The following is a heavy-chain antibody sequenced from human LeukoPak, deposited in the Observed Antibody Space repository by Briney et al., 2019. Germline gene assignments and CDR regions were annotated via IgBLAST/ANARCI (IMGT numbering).Heavy chain of an antibody. CDR2: IYYSGST. Sequence: SETLSLTCTVSGGSISSGGYYWSWIRQHPGKGLEWIGYIYYSGSTYYNPSLKSRVTISVDTSKNQFSLKLSSVTAADMAVYYCARESSGWTKAFDYWGQGTLVTVSS. V-gene: IGHV4-31*03. CDR3: ARESSGWTKAFDY. CDR1: GGSISSGGYY. J-gene: IGHJ4*02. D-gene: IGHD6-19*01.